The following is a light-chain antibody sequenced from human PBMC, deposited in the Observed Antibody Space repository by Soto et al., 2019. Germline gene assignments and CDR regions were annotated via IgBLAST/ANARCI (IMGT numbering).Light chain of an antibody. J-gene: IGKJ1*01. Sequence: ILMTQSPATLSVSPGERATLSCRASQSVSSNLAWYQQKPGQGPRLLIYGASPRATGIPARFSGSGSGTEFTLTISSLQSEDFAVYFCQQYNDWPRTFGQGTKV. CDR1: QSVSSN. V-gene: IGKV3-15*01. CDR3: QQYNDWPRT. CDR2: GAS.